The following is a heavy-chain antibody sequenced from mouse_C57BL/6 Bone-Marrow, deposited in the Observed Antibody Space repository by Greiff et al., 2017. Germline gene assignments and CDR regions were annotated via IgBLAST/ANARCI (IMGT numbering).Heavy chain of an antibody. CDR1: GYTFTDYY. J-gene: IGHJ2*01. V-gene: IGHV1-26*01. D-gene: IGHD4-1*01. Sequence: EFQLQQSGPELVKPGASVKISCKASGYTFTDYYMNWVKQSHGKSLGWIGDINPNNVGTSSNQKFKGKATWTIDKSSSTAYMELRSLTSEDSAVYDCARLGMYYFDYWGQGTTLTVSS. CDR3: ARLGMYYFDY. CDR2: INPNNVGT.